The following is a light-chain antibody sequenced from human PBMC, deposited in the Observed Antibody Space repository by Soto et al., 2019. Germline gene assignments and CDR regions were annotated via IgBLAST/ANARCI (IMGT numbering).Light chain of an antibody. CDR1: SSDVGGYNY. V-gene: IGLV2-14*01. CDR2: GVS. Sequence: QSALTQPASVSGSPGQSITISCTGTSSDVGGYNYVSWYQQHPGKAPKLMIYGVSNRPSGVSHRFSGSKSGNTASLTISGLQAEDEADYYCSSYTSSSTLVVFGGGPKLTVL. CDR3: SSYTSSSTLVV. J-gene: IGLJ2*01.